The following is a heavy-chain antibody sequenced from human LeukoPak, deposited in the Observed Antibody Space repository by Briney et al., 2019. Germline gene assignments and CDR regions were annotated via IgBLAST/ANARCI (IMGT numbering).Heavy chain of an antibody. V-gene: IGHV4-4*07. J-gene: IGHJ4*02. CDR1: GYSISGGYY. Sequence: SETLSLTCTVSGYSISGGYYWGWIRQPAGKGLEWIGRIYTSGTTNYNPSLKSRVTMSVDTSKNQFSLNLSSVTAADTAVYYCARDCSSTSCYLDYWGQGTLVTVSS. D-gene: IGHD2-2*01. CDR3: ARDCSSTSCYLDY. CDR2: IYTSGTT.